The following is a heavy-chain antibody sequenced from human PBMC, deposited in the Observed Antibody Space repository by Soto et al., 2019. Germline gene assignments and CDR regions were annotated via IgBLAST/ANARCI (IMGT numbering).Heavy chain of an antibody. Sequence: GSLSLSCASSGFSFSTHAMSWVRHAPGKGLEWVSSISSGGTTTFYAASVEGRFTISRDKSKNTLYLQMNSLRADDTAVYFCAKEGGSIGGWFGRKFDSWGQGTQVTVSS. J-gene: IGHJ4*02. CDR1: GFSFSTHA. CDR2: ISSGGTTT. CDR3: AKEGGSIGGWFGRKFDS. V-gene: IGHV3-23*01. D-gene: IGHD3-16*01.